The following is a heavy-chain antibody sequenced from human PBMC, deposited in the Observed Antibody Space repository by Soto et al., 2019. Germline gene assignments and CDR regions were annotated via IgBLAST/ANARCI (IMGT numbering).Heavy chain of an antibody. CDR1: GFSLSTSGVG. V-gene: IGHV2-5*02. CDR3: AHITYGSGSHTYSFDF. Sequence: QITLKESGPTLVKPTQTLTLTCTFSGFSLSTSGVGVGWIRQPPGKALEWLALIYWDDDKRYSPSLKSRLTTKKDTYKNLVVLTTTNVDPVDTATYYCAHITYGSGSHTYSFDFWGQGTLVTVSS. D-gene: IGHD3-10*01. J-gene: IGHJ4*02. CDR2: IYWDDDK.